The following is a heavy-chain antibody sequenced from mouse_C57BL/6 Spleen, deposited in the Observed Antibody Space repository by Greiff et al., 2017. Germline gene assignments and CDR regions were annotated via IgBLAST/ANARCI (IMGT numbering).Heavy chain of an antibody. Sequence: QVQLKQPGAELVRPGSSVKLSCKASGYTFTSYWMHWVKQRPIQGLEWIGNIDPSDSETHYNQKFKDKATLTVDKSSSTAYMQLSSLTSEDSAVYYCARPSVVATDYFDYWGQGTTLTVSS. V-gene: IGHV1-52*01. CDR3: ARPSVVATDYFDY. CDR1: GYTFTSYW. D-gene: IGHD1-1*01. J-gene: IGHJ2*01. CDR2: IDPSDSET.